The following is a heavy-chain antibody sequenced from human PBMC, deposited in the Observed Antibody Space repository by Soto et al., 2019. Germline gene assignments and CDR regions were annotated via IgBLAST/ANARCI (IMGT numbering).Heavy chain of an antibody. V-gene: IGHV3-30-3*01. D-gene: IGHD3-10*01. J-gene: IGHJ5*02. CDR3: ARDRGYFGSDTSSSNWFDP. Sequence: QVQLVESGGGVVQPGRSLRLSCAASGFTFSSYAMHWVRQAPGKGLEWVAVISYDGSNKYYADSVKGRFTISRDNSKNTLYLQMNSLRAEDTAVYHCARDRGYFGSDTSSSNWFDPWGQGTLVTVSS. CDR1: GFTFSSYA. CDR2: ISYDGSNK.